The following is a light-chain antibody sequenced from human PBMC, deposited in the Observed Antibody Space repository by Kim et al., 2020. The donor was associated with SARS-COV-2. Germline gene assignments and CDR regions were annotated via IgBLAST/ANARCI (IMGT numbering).Light chain of an antibody. CDR2: DAS. CDR3: QQHGSAPWT. Sequence: EIVLTQSPGTLSLSPGERATLSCRASQSVSNNDVAWYQQKPGQAPRLLIYDASRRATGIADRFSGSGSGTDFTLTISRLEPEDFAVYNCQQHGSAPWTFGQGAKVDIK. J-gene: IGKJ1*01. V-gene: IGKV3-20*01. CDR1: QSVSNND.